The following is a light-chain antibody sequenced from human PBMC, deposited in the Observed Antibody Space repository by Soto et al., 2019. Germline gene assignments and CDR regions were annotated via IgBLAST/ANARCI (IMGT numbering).Light chain of an antibody. Sequence: QSVLTQPASVSGSPGQSITISCTGTSRDVGRHNLVSWYQQFPGKAPKLIIFEDSKRPSGVSNRFSGSKSGSTASMTISGLQAEDEADYYCCSNAAGSTYVFGSGTKVTVL. CDR1: SRDVGRHNL. CDR2: EDS. V-gene: IGLV2-23*01. J-gene: IGLJ1*01. CDR3: CSNAAGSTYV.